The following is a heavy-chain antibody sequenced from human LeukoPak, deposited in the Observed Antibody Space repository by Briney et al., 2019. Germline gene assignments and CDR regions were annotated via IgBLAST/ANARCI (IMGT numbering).Heavy chain of an antibody. CDR3: ARGGYSYGYGHNWFDP. CDR1: GYTFTSYD. V-gene: IGHV1-8*03. Sequence: ASVKVSCKASGYTFTSYDINWVRQATGQGLEWMGWMNPNSGNTGYAQKFQGRVTITRNTSISTAYMELSSLRSEDTAVYYCARGGYSYGYGHNWFDPWGQGTLVTVSS. D-gene: IGHD5-18*01. CDR2: MNPNSGNT. J-gene: IGHJ5*02.